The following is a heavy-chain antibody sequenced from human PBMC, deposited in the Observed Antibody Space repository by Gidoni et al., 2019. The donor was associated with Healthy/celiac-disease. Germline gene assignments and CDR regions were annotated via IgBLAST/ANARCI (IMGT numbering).Heavy chain of an antibody. V-gene: IGHV1-24*01. CDR1: GYTLTELS. CDR2: FDPEDGET. D-gene: IGHD2-15*01. J-gene: IGHJ6*02. Sequence: QVQLVQSGDEVKTPGASVKVSCKVSGYTLTELSMPWVRQAPGKEREWMGGFDPEDGETSYAQKFQGRVNMTEDTSTDTAYMELSSLRSEDTAVYYCATDRDCSGGSCRWYYYGMDVWGQGTTVTVSS. CDR3: ATDRDCSGGSCRWYYYGMDV.